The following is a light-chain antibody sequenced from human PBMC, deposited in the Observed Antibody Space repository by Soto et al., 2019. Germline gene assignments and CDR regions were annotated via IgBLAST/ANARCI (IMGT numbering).Light chain of an antibody. J-gene: IGKJ1*01. V-gene: IGKV4-1*01. Sequence: DIVMTQSPDSLAVSLGERATINCKSSKSVFYSSNNKNYLAGYEQKPGQPPKLLIYWASTLESGVPDRFSGSVSGTDFTLTISSLQAEDVAVSYCQQYYSTPAWTFGQGTKVEIK. CDR3: QQYYSTPAWT. CDR1: KSVFYSSNNKNY. CDR2: WAS.